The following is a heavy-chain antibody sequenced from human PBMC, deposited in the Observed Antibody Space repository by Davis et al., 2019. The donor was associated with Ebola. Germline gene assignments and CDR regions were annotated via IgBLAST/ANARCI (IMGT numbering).Heavy chain of an antibody. CDR2: ISAYNGNT. CDR3: ARARSGGDRGYHGRAFDI. J-gene: IGHJ3*02. D-gene: IGHD3-22*01. CDR1: GYTFKNYA. Sequence: ASVKVSCKASGYTFKNYAISWVRQAPGQGLEWMGWISAYNGNTNYAQILQGRVTMTSDTSTSTVYMELSSLRSEDTAVYYCARARSGGDRGYHGRAFDIWGQGTVVTVSS. V-gene: IGHV1-18*01.